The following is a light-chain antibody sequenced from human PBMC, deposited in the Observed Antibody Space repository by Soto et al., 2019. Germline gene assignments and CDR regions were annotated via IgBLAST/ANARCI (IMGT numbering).Light chain of an antibody. CDR3: QQANSFPT. CDR1: QGIRSW. V-gene: IGKV1-12*01. Sequence: DIQMTQSPSSVSASVGDRVTITCRASQGIRSWLAWYQHKPGKAPKLLIYAASSLQSGVPSRFSSSGSGTEFTLTISSLQPEDFATYYCQQANSFPTFGQGTRLEIK. CDR2: AAS. J-gene: IGKJ5*01.